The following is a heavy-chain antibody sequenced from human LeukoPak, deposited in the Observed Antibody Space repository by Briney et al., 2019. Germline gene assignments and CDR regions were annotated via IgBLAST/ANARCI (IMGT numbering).Heavy chain of an antibody. Sequence: GEPLRLSCAASGFSFSEYNMQWLRQTPGKGLEWVGIILSDGKRDYYADSVKGRFTISRDNSKNTLYLHMNSLREDDTAVYYCAKGLHASSWYAGSWGRGTLVTVSS. J-gene: IGHJ5*02. D-gene: IGHD6-13*01. V-gene: IGHV3-30*18. CDR1: GFSFSEYN. CDR2: ILSDGKRD. CDR3: AKGLHASSWYAGS.